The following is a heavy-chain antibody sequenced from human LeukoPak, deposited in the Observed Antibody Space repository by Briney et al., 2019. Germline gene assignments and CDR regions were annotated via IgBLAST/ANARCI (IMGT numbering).Heavy chain of an antibody. CDR1: GGSISSSSYY. D-gene: IGHD2-2*01. J-gene: IGHJ4*02. CDR3: ASPGQYCSSTSCSIDY. CDR2: IYYSGST. Sequence: SETLSLTCTVSGGSISSSSYYWGWIRQPPGKGLEWIGSIYYSGSTYYNPSLKSRVTISVDTSKKQFSLKLSSVTAADTAVYYCASPGQYCSSTSCSIDYWGQGTLVTVSS. V-gene: IGHV4-39*01.